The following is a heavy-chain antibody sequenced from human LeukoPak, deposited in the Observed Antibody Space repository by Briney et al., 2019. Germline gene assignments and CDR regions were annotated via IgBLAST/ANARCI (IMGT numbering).Heavy chain of an antibody. CDR2: ISGNGGST. D-gene: IGHD4-17*01. CDR3: ARFNDYGDYLFDY. V-gene: IGHV3-23*01. J-gene: IGHJ4*02. CDR1: GFTFSSYA. Sequence: PGGSLRLSCAASGFTFSSYAMSWVRQAPGKGLEWVSAISGNGGSTYYADSVKGRFTISRDNSKNTLYLQMNSLRAEDTAVYYCARFNDYGDYLFDYWGQGTLVTASS.